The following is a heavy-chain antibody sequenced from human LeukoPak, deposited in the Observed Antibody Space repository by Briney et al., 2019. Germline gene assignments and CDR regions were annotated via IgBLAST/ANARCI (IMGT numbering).Heavy chain of an antibody. CDR2: MSPNSGNT. J-gene: IGHJ4*02. CDR3: AREEEMVYGDFDY. Sequence: ASVKVSCKASGYTFTSYDINWVRQATGQGLEWMGWMSPNSGNTGYAQKFQGRVTMTRNTSISTAYMELSSLRSEDTAVYYCAREEEMVYGDFDYWGQGTLVTVSS. V-gene: IGHV1-8*01. CDR1: GYTFTSYD. D-gene: IGHD2-8*01.